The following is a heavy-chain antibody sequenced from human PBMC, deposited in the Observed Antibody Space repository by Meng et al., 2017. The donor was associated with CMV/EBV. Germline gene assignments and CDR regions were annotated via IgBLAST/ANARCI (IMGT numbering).Heavy chain of an antibody. V-gene: IGHV4-31*03. Sequence: SETLSLTCTVSGGSISSGGYYWSWIRQHPGKGLEWIGYIYYSGSTSYNPSLKSRVTISVDTSKNQFSLKLSSVTAADTAVYYCARDLWVPATPLSRAYYYGMDVWGQGTTVTVSS. CDR1: GGSISSGGYY. CDR2: IYYSGST. CDR3: ARDLWVPATPLSRAYYYGMDV. D-gene: IGHD2-2*01. J-gene: IGHJ6*02.